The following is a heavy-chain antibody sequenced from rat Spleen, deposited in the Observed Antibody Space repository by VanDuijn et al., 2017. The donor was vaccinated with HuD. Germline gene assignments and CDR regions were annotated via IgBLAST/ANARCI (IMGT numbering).Heavy chain of an antibody. D-gene: IGHD1-2*01. Sequence: EVQLVESGGGLVQPGRSLKLSCAASGFTFSDYNMAWVRQAPKKGLEWVATIIYDGSRTYYRASVKGRFPIARDNAKSTLYLQMDSLRSEDTATYYCATQGDSSYLKGFAYWGQGTLVTVSS. CDR3: ATQGDSSYLKGFAY. CDR2: IIYDGSRT. CDR1: GFTFSDYN. V-gene: IGHV5S10*01. J-gene: IGHJ3*01.